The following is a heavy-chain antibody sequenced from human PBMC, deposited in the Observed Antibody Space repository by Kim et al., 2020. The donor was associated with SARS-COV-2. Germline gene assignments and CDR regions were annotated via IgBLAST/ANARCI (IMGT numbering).Heavy chain of an antibody. V-gene: IGHV1-24*01. J-gene: IGHJ4*02. Sequence: FQCRVTMTEDTSTDTAYMELSSLRSEDTAVYYCATVKVGGYSGYDSFDYWGQGTLVTVSS. D-gene: IGHD5-12*01. CDR3: ATVKVGGYSGYDSFDY.